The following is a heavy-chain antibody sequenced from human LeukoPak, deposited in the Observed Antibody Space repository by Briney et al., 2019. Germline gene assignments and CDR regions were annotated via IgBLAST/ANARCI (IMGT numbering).Heavy chain of an antibody. CDR3: ATNPVTTVTVFDC. J-gene: IGHJ4*02. D-gene: IGHD4-17*01. V-gene: IGHV4-34*01. CDR2: INHSGST. Sequence: KASETLSLTCAVYGGSFSGYYWSWIRQPPGKGLEWIGEINHSGSTNYNPSLKSRVTISVDTSKNQLSLKLNSVTAADTAVYYCATNPVTTVTVFDCWGQGTLVTVSS. CDR1: GGSFSGYY.